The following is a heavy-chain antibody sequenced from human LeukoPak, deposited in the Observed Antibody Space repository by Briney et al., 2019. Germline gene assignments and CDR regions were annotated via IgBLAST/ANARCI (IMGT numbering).Heavy chain of an antibody. V-gene: IGHV3-30-3*01. Sequence: EGSLRLSCAASGFTFSSYAMHWVRQAPGKGLEWVALISYDGSNKYYADSVKGRFTISRDNSKNTLYLQMNSLRAEDTGVYYCARDYSTSGANFDYWGQGTLVTVSS. D-gene: IGHD6-6*01. J-gene: IGHJ4*02. CDR3: ARDYSTSGANFDY. CDR2: ISYDGSNK. CDR1: GFTFSSYA.